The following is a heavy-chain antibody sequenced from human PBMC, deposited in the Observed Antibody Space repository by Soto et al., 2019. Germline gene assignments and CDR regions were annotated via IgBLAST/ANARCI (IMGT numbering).Heavy chain of an antibody. D-gene: IGHD4-17*01. J-gene: IGHJ6*02. CDR2: ISYDGSNK. CDR1: GFTFSSYA. CDR3: ARDGDYAEYYYYGMDV. Sequence: QVQLVESGGGVVQPGRSLRLSCAASGFTFSSYAMHWVRQAPGKGLEWVAVISYDGSNKYYADSVKGRFTISRDNSKNTLYLQMNSLRAEDTAVYYCARDGDYAEYYYYGMDVWGQGTTVTVSS. V-gene: IGHV3-30-3*01.